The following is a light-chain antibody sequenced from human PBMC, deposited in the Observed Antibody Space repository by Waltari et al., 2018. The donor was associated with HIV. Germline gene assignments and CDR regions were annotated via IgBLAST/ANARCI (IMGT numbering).Light chain of an antibody. Sequence: SYELTQPSSVSVSPGQTARNTCSGDALTNYYARWYQQKPGQAPVLVIYKNTERPSGIPGRFSGSRSGTTVTLTISGAQVGDEADYYCFSAADDNLRVFGGGTKLTVL. J-gene: IGLJ3*02. CDR3: FSAADDNLRV. CDR2: KNT. V-gene: IGLV3-27*01. CDR1: ALTNYY.